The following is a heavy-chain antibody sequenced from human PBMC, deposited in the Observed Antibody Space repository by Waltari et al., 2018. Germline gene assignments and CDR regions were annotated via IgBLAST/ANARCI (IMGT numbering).Heavy chain of an antibody. D-gene: IGHD6-13*01. V-gene: IGHV3-53*01. J-gene: IGHJ4*02. Sequence: EVQLVESGGGLIQPGGSLRLSCAASGFTVSSNYMSWVRQAPGKGREWFSVIYSGGSTYYADSVTGRFAISRDNSKNTLYLQMNSLRAEDTAVYYCARSAAGTIDYWGQGTLVTVSS. CDR3: ARSAAGTIDY. CDR2: IYSGGST. CDR1: GFTVSSNY.